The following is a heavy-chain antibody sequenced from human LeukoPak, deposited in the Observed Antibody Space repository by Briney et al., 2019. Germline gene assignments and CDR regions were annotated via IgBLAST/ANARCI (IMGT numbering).Heavy chain of an antibody. Sequence: GASVKVSCKASGYTFTSYGISWVRQAPGQGLEWMGWISAYNGNTNYAQKLQGRVTMTTDTSTSTAYMELRSLRSDDTAVYYCARDIVVVPAATGRYYGMDVWGQGTTVTVSS. CDR2: ISAYNGNT. D-gene: IGHD2-2*01. CDR1: GYTFTSYG. CDR3: ARDIVVVPAATGRYYGMDV. V-gene: IGHV1-18*01. J-gene: IGHJ6*02.